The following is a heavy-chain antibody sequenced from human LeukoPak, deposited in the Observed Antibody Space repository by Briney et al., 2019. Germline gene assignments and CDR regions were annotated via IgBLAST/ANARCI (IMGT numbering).Heavy chain of an antibody. CDR3: AKDVVKLWLFAGRKWGIDY. Sequence: PGGSLRLSCAASGFTFSGSAIHWVRQASGKGLEWVSAISGSGGSTYYADSVKGRFTISRDNSKNTLYLQMNSLRAEDTAVYYCAKDVVKLWLFAGRKWGIDYWGQGTLVTVSS. CDR2: ISGSGGST. D-gene: IGHD5-18*01. CDR1: GFTFSGSA. J-gene: IGHJ4*02. V-gene: IGHV3-23*01.